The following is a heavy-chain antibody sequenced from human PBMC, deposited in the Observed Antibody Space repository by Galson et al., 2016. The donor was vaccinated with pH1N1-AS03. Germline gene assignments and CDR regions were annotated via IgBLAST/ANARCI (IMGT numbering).Heavy chain of an antibody. V-gene: IGHV1-46*01. J-gene: IGHJ5*02. CDR3: VRDPSRVGSGRPENWFDT. CDR2: INPSNGIA. Sequence: SVKVSCKASGYTFVYYYVHWVRQAPGQGLEWMGIINPSNGIAGYAQKFKGRVTLTRDTSTTTVYMELRSLRSQDTAFYYCVRDPSRVGSGRPENWFDTWGQGTLVTVSS. D-gene: IGHD3-10*01. CDR1: GYTFVYYY.